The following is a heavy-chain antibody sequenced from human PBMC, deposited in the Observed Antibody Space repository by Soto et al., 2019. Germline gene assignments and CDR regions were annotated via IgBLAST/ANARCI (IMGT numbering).Heavy chain of an antibody. CDR3: ARFGLVTFDC. CDR1: GFIFNTYS. Sequence: EGSVRLSCAASGFIFNTYSMDWVRQAPGKGLEWVASISPSGSYMYYGDSLKGRFTVSRDNAKNSLYLQMGSLRADDTAIYYCARFGLVTFDCWGQGTLVTVSS. V-gene: IGHV3-21*01. J-gene: IGHJ4*02. D-gene: IGHD3-3*01. CDR2: ISPSGSYM.